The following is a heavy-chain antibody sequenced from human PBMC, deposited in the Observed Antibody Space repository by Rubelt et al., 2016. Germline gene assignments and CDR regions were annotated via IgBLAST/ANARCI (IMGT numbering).Heavy chain of an antibody. J-gene: IGHJ4*02. Sequence: KVRRSLRLSCAASGFTFSDYAMHWVRQAPGKGLEWVSSISSSSSYIYYADSVKGRFTVSRDNSKNSLYLQMNSLRAEDTAVYYCARDLLFGGQGTLVTVSS. V-gene: IGHV3-21*01. CDR3: ARDLLF. CDR1: GFTFSDYA. CDR2: ISSSSSYI. D-gene: IGHD2-15*01.